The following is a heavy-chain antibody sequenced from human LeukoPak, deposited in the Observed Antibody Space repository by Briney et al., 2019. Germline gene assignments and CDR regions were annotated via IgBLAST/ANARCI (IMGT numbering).Heavy chain of an antibody. V-gene: IGHV3-48*03. Sequence: GGSLRLSCAASGFTFSSYEMNWVRQAPGKGLEWVSYISSSGSTIYYADSVKGRFTISRDNAKNSLYLQMNSLRTHDTPVYYCACIRGTTFGGVWGGGGWVGLCCGGVCVWG. CDR3: ACIRGTTFGGVWGGGGWVGLCCGGVCV. CDR1: GFTFSSYE. J-gene: IGHJ6*03. CDR2: ISSSGSTI. D-gene: IGHD3-10*02.